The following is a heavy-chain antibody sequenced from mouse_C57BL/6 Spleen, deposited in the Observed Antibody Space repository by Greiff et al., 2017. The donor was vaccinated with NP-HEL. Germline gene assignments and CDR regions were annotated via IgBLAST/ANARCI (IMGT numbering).Heavy chain of an antibody. CDR2: IHPNSGST. J-gene: IGHJ3*01. CDR1: GYTFTSYW. D-gene: IGHD2-5*01. CDR3: ARGGYDSNYVAWFAY. Sequence: VQLQQPGAELVKPGASVKLSCKASGYTFTSYWMHWVKQRPGQGLEWIGMIHPNSGSTNYNEKFKSKATLTVDKSSSTAYMQLSSLTSEDSAVYYCARGGYDSNYVAWFAYWGQGTLVTVSA. V-gene: IGHV1-64*01.